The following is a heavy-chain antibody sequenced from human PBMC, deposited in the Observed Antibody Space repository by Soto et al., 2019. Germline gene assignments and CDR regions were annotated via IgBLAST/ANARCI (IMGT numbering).Heavy chain of an antibody. D-gene: IGHD6-19*01. Sequence: PGGCLRLSCAASGFSLSGYWMHWVRQAPGKGLVWVSRIDTYGSATKYADSVEGRFSISKDNAENTLYLQMNNLRADDTAVYYCVRVLKSIGWDNDVFDIWGQGTMVTVSS. J-gene: IGHJ3*02. CDR3: VRVLKSIGWDNDVFDI. CDR2: IDTYGSAT. CDR1: GFSLSGYW. V-gene: IGHV3-74*01.